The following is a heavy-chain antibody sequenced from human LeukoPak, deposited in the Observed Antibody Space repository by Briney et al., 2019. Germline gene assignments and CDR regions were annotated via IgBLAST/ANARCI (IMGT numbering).Heavy chain of an antibody. V-gene: IGHV3-48*03. CDR1: GFTFSSYE. J-gene: IGHJ5*02. D-gene: IGHD3-10*01. CDR3: ARGGSGSS. Sequence: GGSLRLSCAASGFTFSSYEMNWVRQAPGKGLEWVSYISGSGNTKYYADSVKGRVTISRDNAKSSLHLQMNSLRAEDTAVYYCARGGSGSSWGQGTLVTVSS. CDR2: ISGSGNTK.